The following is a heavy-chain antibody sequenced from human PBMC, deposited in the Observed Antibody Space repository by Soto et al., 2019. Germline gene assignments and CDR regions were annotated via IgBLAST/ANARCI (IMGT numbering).Heavy chain of an antibody. D-gene: IGHD1-1*01. CDR3: AKSERSQHDPIVYWYFDL. Sequence: QVQLVESGGGVVQPGRSLRLSCAASGFTFSSYGMHWVRQAPGKGLEWVAVISYDGSNKYYADSVKGRFTISRDNSKNTLYLQMNSLRAEDTAVYYCAKSERSQHDPIVYWYFDLWGSGTLVTVSS. V-gene: IGHV3-30*18. CDR1: GFTFSSYG. CDR2: ISYDGSNK. J-gene: IGHJ2*01.